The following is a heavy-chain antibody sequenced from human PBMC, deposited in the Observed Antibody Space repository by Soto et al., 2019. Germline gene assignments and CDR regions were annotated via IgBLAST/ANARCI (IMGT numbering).Heavy chain of an antibody. Sequence: AFVTVYFNAAGGAFSSYAISWVRKAPGQGLEWMGWISAYNGNTNYAQKLQGRVTMTTDTSTSTAYMELRSLRSDDTAVYYCARVVVVTAMIDYWGQGTLVPVSS. V-gene: IGHV1-18*01. D-gene: IGHD2-21*02. CDR3: ARVVVVTAMIDY. CDR2: ISAYNGNT. CDR1: GGAFSSYA. J-gene: IGHJ4*02.